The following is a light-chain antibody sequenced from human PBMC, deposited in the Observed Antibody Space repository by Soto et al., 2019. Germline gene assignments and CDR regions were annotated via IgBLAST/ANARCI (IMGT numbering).Light chain of an antibody. CDR2: EAF. V-gene: IGLV2-23*01. J-gene: IGLJ1*01. CDR3: CSYAGSTTIYV. Sequence: QSALTQPASVSGSPGQSITISCTGTSSDVGSYNLVSWYQQHPGTAPKLMIYEAFKRPSGVSNRFSGSKSGDTASLTISGLQAEDEADYYCCSYAGSTTIYVFGTGTKVTVL. CDR1: SSDVGSYNL.